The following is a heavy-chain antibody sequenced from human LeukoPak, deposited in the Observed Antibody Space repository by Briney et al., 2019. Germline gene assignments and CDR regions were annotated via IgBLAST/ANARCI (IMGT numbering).Heavy chain of an antibody. J-gene: IGHJ6*03. V-gene: IGHV4-61*02. Sequence: SETLSLTCTVSGGSISSGSYYWSWLRQPAGKGLEWIGRIYTSGSTNYNPSLKSRVTISVDTSKNQFSLKLSSVTAADTAVYYCARGAYGSGRGAYYYYMDVWGKGTTVTISS. CDR1: GGSISSGSYY. CDR2: IYTSGST. D-gene: IGHD3-10*01. CDR3: ARGAYGSGRGAYYYYMDV.